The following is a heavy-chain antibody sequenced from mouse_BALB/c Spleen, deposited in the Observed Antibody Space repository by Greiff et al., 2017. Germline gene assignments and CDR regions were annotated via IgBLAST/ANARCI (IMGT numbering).Heavy chain of an antibody. V-gene: IGHV14-4*02. CDR3: NACYGYNYAMDY. J-gene: IGHJ4*01. CDR2: IDPENGDT. CDR1: GFNIKDYY. Sequence: VHVKQSGAELVRSGASVKLSCTASGFNIKDYYMHWVKQRPEQGLEWIGWIDPENGDTEYAPKFQGKATMTADTSSNTAYLQLSSLTSEDTAVYYCNACYGYNYAMDYWGQGTSVTVSS. D-gene: IGHD2-2*01.